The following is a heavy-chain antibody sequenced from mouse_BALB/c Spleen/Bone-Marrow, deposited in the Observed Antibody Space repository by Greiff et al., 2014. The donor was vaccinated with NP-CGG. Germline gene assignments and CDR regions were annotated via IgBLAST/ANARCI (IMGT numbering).Heavy chain of an antibody. Sequence: QVQLQQSGAELMKPGASVKISCKATGYTFSSYWIVWVKQRPGHGLEWIGEILPGSGSTNYNEKFKGKATFTADTSSNTAYMQLSSLTSDDSAVYYCARSDGYYYAMDYWGQGTSVTVSS. CDR1: GYTFSSYW. CDR2: ILPGSGST. J-gene: IGHJ4*01. V-gene: IGHV1-9*01. CDR3: ARSDGYYYAMDY. D-gene: IGHD2-3*01.